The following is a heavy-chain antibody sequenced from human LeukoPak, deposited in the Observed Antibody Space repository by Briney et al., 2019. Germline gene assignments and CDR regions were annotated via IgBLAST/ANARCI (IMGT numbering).Heavy chain of an antibody. D-gene: IGHD1-7*01. CDR1: GGSISSYY. J-gene: IGHJ4*02. CDR2: IYYSGST. V-gene: IGHV4-59*08. CDR3: ARHQELTGLDY. Sequence: PSETLSLTCTVSGGSISSYYWSWIRQPPGKGLEWIGYIYYSGSTNYNPSLKSRVTISVDTSKNQFSLKLSSVTAADTAVYYCARHQELTGLDYWGQGTLVTVSS.